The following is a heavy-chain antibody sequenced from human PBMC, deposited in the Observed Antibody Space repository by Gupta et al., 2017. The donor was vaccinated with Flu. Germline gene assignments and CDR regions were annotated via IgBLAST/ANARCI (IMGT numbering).Heavy chain of an antibody. CDR3: AKDRRRSVTTPDR. CDR2: IDWNSDNI. J-gene: IGHJ5*02. CDR1: GFTFSDYA. D-gene: IGHD4-17*01. V-gene: IGHV3-9*01. Sequence: EVQLVESGGGSVQPGRSLMRCCAASGFTFSDYAMHWVRQVPGKGLEWGWGIDWNSDNIGYSDSVKGRFTISRDNTKTSLYLKISSLRADDTALYYCAKDRRRSVTTPDRWGQGTLVTVSS.